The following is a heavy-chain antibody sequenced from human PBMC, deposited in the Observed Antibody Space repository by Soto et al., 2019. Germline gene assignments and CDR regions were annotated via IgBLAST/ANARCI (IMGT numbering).Heavy chain of an antibody. V-gene: IGHV6-1*01. Sequence: SQTLSLTCAISGDSVSSNSAAWNWIRQSPSRGLEWLGRTYYRSKWYNDYAVSVKSRITINPDTPKNQFSLQLNSVTPEDTAVYYCARAPTEWLVDYYYYYGMDVWGQGTTVTVSS. D-gene: IGHD6-19*01. CDR2: TYYRSKWYN. J-gene: IGHJ6*02. CDR1: GDSVSSNSAA. CDR3: ARAPTEWLVDYYYYYGMDV.